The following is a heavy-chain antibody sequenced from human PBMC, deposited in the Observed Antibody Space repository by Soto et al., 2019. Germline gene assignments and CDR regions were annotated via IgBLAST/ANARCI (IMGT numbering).Heavy chain of an antibody. Sequence: ASVKVSCKASGYTFTSYAMHWVRQAPGRRLEWMGWINAGNGNTKYSQKFQGRVTITRDTSASTAYMELSSLRSEDTAVYYCARDLYAILTGYYYFDYWGQGTMVTVSS. V-gene: IGHV1-3*01. J-gene: IGHJ4*02. CDR2: INAGNGNT. CDR3: ARDLYAILTGYYYFDY. CDR1: GYTFTSYA. D-gene: IGHD3-9*01.